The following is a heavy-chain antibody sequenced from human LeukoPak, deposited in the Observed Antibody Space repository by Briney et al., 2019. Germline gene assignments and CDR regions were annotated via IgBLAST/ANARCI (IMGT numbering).Heavy chain of an antibody. Sequence: ASVKVSCKASGYTFTSYGISWVRQAPGQGLEWMGWISAYNGNTNYAQKLQGRVTMTTDTSTSTAYMELRSLRSDDTDVYYCARDPLRYSSSPGRYNWFDPWGQGTLVTVSS. CDR2: ISAYNGNT. V-gene: IGHV1-18*01. D-gene: IGHD6-13*01. CDR1: GYTFTSYG. CDR3: ARDPLRYSSSPGRYNWFDP. J-gene: IGHJ5*02.